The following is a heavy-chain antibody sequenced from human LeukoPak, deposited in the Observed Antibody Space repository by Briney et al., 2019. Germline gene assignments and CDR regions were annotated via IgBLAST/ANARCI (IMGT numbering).Heavy chain of an antibody. J-gene: IGHJ6*02. CDR2: INPSGGST. D-gene: IGHD3-3*01. CDR1: GYTFTSYY. V-gene: IGHV1-46*01. CDR3: ARDSYYDFWSGPIGGMDV. Sequence: ASVKVSCKASGYTFTSYYMHWVGQAPGQGVEWMGIINPSGGSTRYAQKFQGRVTMTRDTSTSTVYMELSSLRSEDTAVYYCARDSYYDFWSGPIGGMDVWGQGTTVTVSS.